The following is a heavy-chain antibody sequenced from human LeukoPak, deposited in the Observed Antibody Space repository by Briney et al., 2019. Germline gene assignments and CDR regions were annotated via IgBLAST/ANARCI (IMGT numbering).Heavy chain of an antibody. CDR2: IYYSGTT. CDR3: ARLRGRIAAYYFDY. J-gene: IGHJ4*02. D-gene: IGHD6-6*01. V-gene: IGHV4-31*03. CDR1: GGSINNDDYY. Sequence: PSETLSLTCTVSGGSINNDDYYWSWVRQHPGKGLEWIAYIYYSGTTYYNPSLKSRGTISIDTSQNQFSLKLSPVTAADTAVYYCARLRGRIAAYYFDYWGQGILVTASS.